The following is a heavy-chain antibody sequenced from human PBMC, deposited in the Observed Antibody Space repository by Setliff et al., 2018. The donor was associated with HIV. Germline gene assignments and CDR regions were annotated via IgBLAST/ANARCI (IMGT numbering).Heavy chain of an antibody. D-gene: IGHD3-16*01. Sequence: SETLSLTCTVSGGSISSITHYWGWFRQPPGKGLECIGTVYYTGTTYYNSSLESRVTISVDTSRNQFSLKLYSVTAADTAVYYCARIFGFTTASYARGNDYWGWGTLVTVSS. CDR1: GGSISSITHY. CDR3: ARIFGFTTASYARGNDY. CDR2: VYYTGTT. J-gene: IGHJ4*02. V-gene: IGHV4-39*01.